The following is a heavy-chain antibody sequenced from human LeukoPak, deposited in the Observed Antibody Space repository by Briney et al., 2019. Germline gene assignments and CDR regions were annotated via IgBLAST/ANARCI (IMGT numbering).Heavy chain of an antibody. J-gene: IGHJ4*02. D-gene: IGHD5-24*01. CDR1: GGSISSGSYY. CDR3: AREDEFDLDY. V-gene: IGHV4-61*02. Sequence: SETLSLTCTVSGGSISSGSYYWSWIRQPAGKGLEWIGRIYTSGSTNYNPSLKSRVTISVDTSKNQFSLKLSSVTAADTAVYYCAREDEFDLDYWGQGTLVTVSS. CDR2: IYTSGST.